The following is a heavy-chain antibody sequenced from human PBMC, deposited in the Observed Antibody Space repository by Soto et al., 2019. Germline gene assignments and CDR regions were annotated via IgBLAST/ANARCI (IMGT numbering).Heavy chain of an antibody. J-gene: IGHJ4*02. Sequence: LRLSCAASGFTLSRYAMGWVRQAPGKGLEWVSVISGSGGNIHYADSVKGRFTISRDNSKNTLYLQMNSLRVEDTAVYNCATQDFRGTTGTTWGQGTLVTVSS. CDR1: GFTLSRYA. CDR2: ISGSGGNI. CDR3: ATQDFRGTTGTT. D-gene: IGHD1-1*01. V-gene: IGHV3-23*01.